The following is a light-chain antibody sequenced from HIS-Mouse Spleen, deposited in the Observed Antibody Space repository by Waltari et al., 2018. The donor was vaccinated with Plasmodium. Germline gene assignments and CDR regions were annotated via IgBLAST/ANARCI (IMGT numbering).Light chain of an antibody. CDR3: QAWDSSTAWV. CDR2: QDS. Sequence: SYELTQPPSVSVSPGQTASITCPGDKLGDKYACWYQQKPGQSPVLVIYQDSKRPSGIPERFSGSNSGNTATLTIRGTQAMDEADYYCQAWDSSTAWVFGGGTKLTVL. CDR1: KLGDKY. V-gene: IGLV3-1*01. J-gene: IGLJ2*01.